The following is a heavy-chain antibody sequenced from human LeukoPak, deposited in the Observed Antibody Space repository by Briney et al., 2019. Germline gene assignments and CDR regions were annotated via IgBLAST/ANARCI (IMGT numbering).Heavy chain of an antibody. CDR3: ARAMGRITIFGVVRGAFDI. CDR2: ISSSSSHI. J-gene: IGHJ3*02. D-gene: IGHD3-3*01. Sequence: GGSLRLSCAASGFTFSSYSMNWVRQAPGKGLEWVSSISSSSSHIYYADSVKGRFTISRDNAKNSLYLQMNSLRAEDTAVYYCARAMGRITIFGVVRGAFDIWGQGTMVTVSS. CDR1: GFTFSSYS. V-gene: IGHV3-21*01.